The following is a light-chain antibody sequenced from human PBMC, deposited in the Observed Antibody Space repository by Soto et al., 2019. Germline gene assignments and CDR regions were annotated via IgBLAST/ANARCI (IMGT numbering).Light chain of an antibody. CDR1: HSVSSS. CDR2: GAS. Sequence: VMTQSPATLSVSPGERATLSCRASHSVSSSLAWYQQKPVQAPRLLISGASTRAAGIPARFSGSGSGTDFTLTISRLEPEDFAVYYCQQYGSSGTFGQGTKVDI. J-gene: IGKJ1*01. CDR3: QQYGSSGT. V-gene: IGKV3-15*01.